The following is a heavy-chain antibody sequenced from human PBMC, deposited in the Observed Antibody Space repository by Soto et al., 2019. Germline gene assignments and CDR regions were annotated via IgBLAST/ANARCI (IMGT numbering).Heavy chain of an antibody. CDR2: INPSGGST. CDR3: ARESVYIVSTTRVSGGMDV. J-gene: IGHJ6*02. Sequence: QVQLVQSGAEVKKPGASVKVSCKASGYTFTSYYMHWVRQAPGQGLEWMGIINPSGGSTSYAQKFQGRVTMTTDTSTSTVYMELSSLRSEDTAVYYCARESVYIVSTTRVSGGMDVWGQGTTVTVSS. D-gene: IGHD5-12*01. V-gene: IGHV1-46*01. CDR1: GYTFTSYY.